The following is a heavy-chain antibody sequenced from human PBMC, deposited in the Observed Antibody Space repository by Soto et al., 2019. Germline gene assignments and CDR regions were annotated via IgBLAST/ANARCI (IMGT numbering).Heavy chain of an antibody. CDR2: ISYSGST. V-gene: IGHV4-61*01. Sequence: KASETLSLTCTVSGGSVSSRSYHWSWIRQPPGKGLEWIGFISYSGSTNYNPSLKSRVIISIDPSKNLFSLELTSVTAADTAVYQCARHPNHWFDPWGQGTLVTVSS. CDR1: GGSVSSRSYH. J-gene: IGHJ5*02. CDR3: ARHPNHWFDP.